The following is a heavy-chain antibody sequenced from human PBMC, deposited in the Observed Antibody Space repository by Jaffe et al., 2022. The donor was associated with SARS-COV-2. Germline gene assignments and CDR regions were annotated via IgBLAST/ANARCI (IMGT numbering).Heavy chain of an antibody. CDR1: GFTFSSYG. CDR2: ISYDGSNK. J-gene: IGHJ3*02. CDR3: ARSERWWPISDAFDI. V-gene: IGHV3-30*03. Sequence: QVQLVESGGGVVQPGRSLRLSCAASGFTFSSYGMHWVRQAPGKGLEWVAVISYDGSNKYYADSVKGRFTISRDNSKNTLYLQMNSLRAEDTAVYYCARSERWWPISDAFDIWGQGTMVTVSS. D-gene: IGHD2-15*01.